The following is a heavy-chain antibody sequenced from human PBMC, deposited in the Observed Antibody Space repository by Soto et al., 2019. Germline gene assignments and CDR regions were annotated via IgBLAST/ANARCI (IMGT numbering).Heavy chain of an antibody. Sequence: TXSLTCTLSVFSIYTAYYYLSWIRQSPEKVLEWIVNIYYDGNAYPTPSLRSLVVAPIDTSKNQFSLMLTSVTAADTAVYYCERSLSDTSNLYNWLETWGQGILV. D-gene: IGHD4-4*01. CDR1: VFSIYTAYYY. J-gene: IGHJ5*01. CDR2: IYYDGNA. V-gene: IGHV4-30-4*01. CDR3: ERSLSDTSNLYNWLET.